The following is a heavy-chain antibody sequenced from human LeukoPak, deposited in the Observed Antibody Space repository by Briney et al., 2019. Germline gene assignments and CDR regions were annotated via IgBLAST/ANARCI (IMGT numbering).Heavy chain of an antibody. J-gene: IGHJ6*03. CDR1: GFTVSSNY. V-gene: IGHV3-53*01. D-gene: IGHD3-10*01. CDR3: VRGAGSYEYYMDV. Sequence: GGSLRLSCAASGFTVSSNYMSWVRQAPGKGLEWVSVIYSGGSTYYADSVKGRFTISRDNSKNTLYLQMNSLRAEDTAVYYCVRGAGSYEYYMDVWGKGTTVTVSS. CDR2: IYSGGST.